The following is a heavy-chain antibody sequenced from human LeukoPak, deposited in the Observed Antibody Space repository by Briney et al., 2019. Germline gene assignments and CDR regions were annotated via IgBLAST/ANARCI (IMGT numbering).Heavy chain of an antibody. CDR3: ATTTVPPHYYYYYGMDV. Sequence: APVKVSCKVSGYTLTELSMHWVRQAPGKGLEWMGGFDPEDGKTIYAQKFQGRVTMTEDTSTDTAYMELSSLRSEDTAVYYCATTTVPPHYYYYYGMDVWGQGTTVTVSS. CDR1: GYTLTELS. V-gene: IGHV1-24*01. CDR2: FDPEDGKT. J-gene: IGHJ6*02. D-gene: IGHD4-4*01.